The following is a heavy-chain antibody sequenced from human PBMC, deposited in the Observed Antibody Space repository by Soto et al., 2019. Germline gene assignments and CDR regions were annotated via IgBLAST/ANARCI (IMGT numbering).Heavy chain of an antibody. V-gene: IGHV2-5*02. CDR3: AKRRSYGDFHH. Sequence: SGPTMVNPTQTLTLTCTFSGFSLSTTGVGVGWIRQPPGKALEWLALFYWDDDQHYSPSLKSRLTITKDPSKNEVVLTMTNMDPVDTATYYCAKRRSYGDFHHWGQGTLVTVSS. J-gene: IGHJ1*01. CDR1: GFSLSTTGVG. D-gene: IGHD4-17*01. CDR2: FYWDDDQ.